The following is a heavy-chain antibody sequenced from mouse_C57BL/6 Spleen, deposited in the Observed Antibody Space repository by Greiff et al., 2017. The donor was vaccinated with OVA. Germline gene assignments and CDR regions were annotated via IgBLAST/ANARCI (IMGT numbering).Heavy chain of an antibody. D-gene: IGHD2-4*01. CDR3: ARGSYDYDDGESAMDY. CDR2: INPNNGGT. J-gene: IGHJ4*01. Sequence: EVQLQQSGPELVKPGASVKIPCKASGYTFTDYNMDWVKQSHGKSLEWIGDINPNNGGTIYNQKFKGKATLTVDKSSSTAYMELRSLTSEDTAVYYGARGSYDYDDGESAMDYWGQGTSVTVSS. V-gene: IGHV1-18*01. CDR1: GYTFTDYN.